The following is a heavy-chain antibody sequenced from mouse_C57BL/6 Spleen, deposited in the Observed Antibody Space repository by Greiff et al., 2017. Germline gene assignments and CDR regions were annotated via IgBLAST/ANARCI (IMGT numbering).Heavy chain of an antibody. V-gene: IGHV1-5*01. J-gene: IGHJ2*02. CDR2: IYPADSDT. CDR1: GYTFTSYW. D-gene: IGHD1-1*01. CDR3: ARSGGSDY. Sequence: EVQLQQSGAVLVRPGASVKLSCTASGYTFTSYWMHWVKQRPIQGLEWIGNIYPADSDTNYNQKFKGKAKLTAVTSSRTAYLKLSSLTTEDSAVYYCARSGGSDYWGQGTSLTVSS.